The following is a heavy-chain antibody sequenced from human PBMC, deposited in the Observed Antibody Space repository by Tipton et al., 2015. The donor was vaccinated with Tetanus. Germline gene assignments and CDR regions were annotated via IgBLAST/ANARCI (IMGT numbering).Heavy chain of an antibody. J-gene: IGHJ4*02. CDR3: ASGSTLDY. Sequence: SLRLSCVASGLDVSRHYMIWVRQAPGKGLEWVASVSSTSSYIYYADSVKGRFTISRDNAKNSLYLQMSSLRAGDTAVYYCASGSTLDYWGQGALVSVSS. CDR2: VSSTSSYI. V-gene: IGHV3-21*01. D-gene: IGHD6-25*01. CDR1: GLDVSRHY.